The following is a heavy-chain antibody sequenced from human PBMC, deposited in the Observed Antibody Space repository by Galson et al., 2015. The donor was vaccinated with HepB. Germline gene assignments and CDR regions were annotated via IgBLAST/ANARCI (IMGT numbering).Heavy chain of an antibody. CDR2: INAGNGNT. Sequence: SVKVSCKASGYTFTSYAMHWVRQAPGQRLEWMGWINAGNGNTKYSQKFQGRVTITRDTSASTAYMELSSLRSEDTAVYYCAVGYCSSTSCSPYYYYYGMDVWGQGTTVTVSS. V-gene: IGHV1-3*01. D-gene: IGHD2-2*01. J-gene: IGHJ6*02. CDR1: GYTFTSYA. CDR3: AVGYCSSTSCSPYYYYYGMDV.